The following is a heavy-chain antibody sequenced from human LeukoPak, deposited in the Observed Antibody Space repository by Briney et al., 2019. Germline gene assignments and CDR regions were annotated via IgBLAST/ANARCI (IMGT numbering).Heavy chain of an antibody. CDR1: GGTFSSYA. CDR3: ARATVTKRRTFDY. CDR2: IIPIFGTA. V-gene: IGHV1-69*05. Sequence: PVASVKVSCKASGGTFSSYAISWVRQAPGQGLEWMGGIIPIFGTANYAQKFQGRVTITTDESTSTAYMELSSLRSEDTAVYYCARATVTKRRTFDYWGQGTLVTVSS. D-gene: IGHD4-17*01. J-gene: IGHJ4*02.